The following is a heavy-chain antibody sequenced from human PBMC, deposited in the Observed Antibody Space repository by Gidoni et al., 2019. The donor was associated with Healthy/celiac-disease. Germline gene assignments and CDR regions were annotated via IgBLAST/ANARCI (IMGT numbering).Heavy chain of an antibody. J-gene: IGHJ1*01. V-gene: IGHV3-21*01. CDR1: GFTFSSYS. D-gene: IGHD3-22*01. CDR3: ARDGPESSGYHGYFQH. Sequence: EVQLVESGGGLVKPGGSLRLSCAASGFTFSSYSMNWVRQAPGKGLEWVSSISSSSSYIYYADSVKGRFTISRDNAKNSLYLQMNSLRAEDTAVYYCARDGPESSGYHGYFQHWGQGTLVTVSS. CDR2: ISSSSSYI.